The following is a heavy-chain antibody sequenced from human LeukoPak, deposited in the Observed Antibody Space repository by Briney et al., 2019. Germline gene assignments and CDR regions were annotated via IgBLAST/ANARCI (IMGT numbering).Heavy chain of an antibody. J-gene: IGHJ4*02. V-gene: IGHV1-2*02. CDR3: ARVTDETGQ. CDR1: GYTFTAYY. CDR2: INPDSGGT. Sequence: ASVTVSCKASGYTFTAYYLHWVRQAPGQGLEWMGWINPDSGGTNYVQKFLGRVTMTRDTSISTAYMELSGLSSDDTAVYYCARVTDETGQWGQGTLVTVSS. D-gene: IGHD2-21*02.